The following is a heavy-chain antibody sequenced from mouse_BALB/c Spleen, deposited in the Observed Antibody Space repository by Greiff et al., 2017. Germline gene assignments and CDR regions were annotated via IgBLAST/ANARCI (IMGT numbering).Heavy chain of an antibody. V-gene: IGHV3-8*02. D-gene: IGHD2-1*01. CDR1: GDSITSGY. J-gene: IGHJ1*01. CDR2: ISYSGST. CDR3: ARKAGNFYSYWYFDV. Sequence: EVQLQESGPSLVKPSQTLSLTCSVTGDSITSGYWNWIRKFPGNKLEYMGYISYSGSTYYNPSLKSRISITRDTSKNQYYLQLNSVTTEDTATYYCARKAGNFYSYWYFDVWGAGTTVTVSS.